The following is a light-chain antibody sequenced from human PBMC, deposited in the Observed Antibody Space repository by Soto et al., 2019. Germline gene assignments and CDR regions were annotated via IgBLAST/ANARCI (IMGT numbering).Light chain of an antibody. Sequence: DVQMTQSPSSLSASVGDRVTITCRASQNIGIYLNWYQQNPGKAPKPLIYAASTLLSGVPSRFSGSGSGTDFTFTFSSFQPEYFATYYCQQIFGTRYSFGQGTELEIK. CDR1: QNIGIY. J-gene: IGKJ2*03. CDR2: AAS. V-gene: IGKV1-39*01. CDR3: QQIFGTRYS.